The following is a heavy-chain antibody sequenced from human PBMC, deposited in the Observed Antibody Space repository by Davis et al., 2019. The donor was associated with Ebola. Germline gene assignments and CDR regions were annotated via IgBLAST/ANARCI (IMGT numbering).Heavy chain of an antibody. CDR2: ISYDGSNK. CDR1: GFTFSSYG. CDR3: TNSWATVTTFDY. D-gene: IGHD4-17*01. V-gene: IGHV3-30*18. Sequence: GESLKISCAASGFTFSSYGMHWVRQAPGKGLEWVAVISYDGSNKYYADSVKGRFTISRDNSKNTLYLQKNSLRAEDTAVYYCTNSWATVTTFDYWGQGTLVTVSS. J-gene: IGHJ4*02.